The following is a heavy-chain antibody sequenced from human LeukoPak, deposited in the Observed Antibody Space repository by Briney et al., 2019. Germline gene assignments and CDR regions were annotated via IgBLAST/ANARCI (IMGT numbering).Heavy chain of an antibody. D-gene: IGHD3-22*01. Sequence: GGSLRLSCAASGFTVSSNFMSWVRQAPGKGLEWVSVIYSGGSTYYADSVKGRFTISRDNSKNTLYLQMNSLRAEDTAVYYCAREGSSGYYSYWGQGTLVTVSS. J-gene: IGHJ4*02. CDR3: AREGSSGYYSY. CDR2: IYSGGST. CDR1: GFTVSSNF. V-gene: IGHV3-66*01.